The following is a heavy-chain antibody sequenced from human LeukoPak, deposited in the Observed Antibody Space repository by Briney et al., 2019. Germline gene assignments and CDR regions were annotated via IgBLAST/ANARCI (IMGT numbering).Heavy chain of an antibody. D-gene: IGHD3-22*01. J-gene: IGHJ4*02. V-gene: IGHV3-9*01. Sequence: GGSLRLSCAASGFTFDDFAMHWVRQAPGKGLEWVSGIRWNAGTINYVDSVKGRFTISRDNAKNSLYLQMNSLRAEDTALYYCARVYYYDSSGYYFRGPFDYWGQGTLVTVSS. CDR3: ARVYYYDSSGYYFRGPFDY. CDR2: IRWNAGTI. CDR1: GFTFDDFA.